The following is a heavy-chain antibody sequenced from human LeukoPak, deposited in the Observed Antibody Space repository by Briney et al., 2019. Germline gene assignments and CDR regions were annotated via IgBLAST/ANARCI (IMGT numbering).Heavy chain of an antibody. J-gene: IGHJ6*02. CDR2: IIPIFGTA. Sequence: ASVKVSCKASGGTFSSYAISWVRQAPGQGREWMGGIIPIFGTANYAQKFQGRVTITADESTSTAYMELSSLRSEDTAVYYCASLGADGHYYYGMDVWGQGTTVTVSS. D-gene: IGHD3/OR15-3a*01. CDR1: GGTFSSYA. V-gene: IGHV1-69*13. CDR3: ASLGADGHYYYGMDV.